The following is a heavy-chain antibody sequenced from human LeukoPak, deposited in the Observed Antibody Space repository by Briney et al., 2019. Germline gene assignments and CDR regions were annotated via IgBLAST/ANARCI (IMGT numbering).Heavy chain of an antibody. Sequence: SETLSLTCTISGGSISSSSYYWGWIRQPPGKGLEWIGSIYYSGSTYYNPSLKSRVTISVDTSKNQFSLKLSSVTAADTAVYYCAIVPFDWLSNWFDPWGQGTLVTVSS. CDR1: GGSISSSSYY. CDR3: AIVPFDWLSNWFDP. CDR2: IYYSGST. V-gene: IGHV4-39*07. D-gene: IGHD3-9*01. J-gene: IGHJ5*02.